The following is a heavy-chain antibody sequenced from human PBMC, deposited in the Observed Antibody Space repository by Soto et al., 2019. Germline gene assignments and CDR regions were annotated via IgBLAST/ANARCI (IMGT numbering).Heavy chain of an antibody. V-gene: IGHV3-11*05. Sequence: QVQLVESGGGLVKPGGSLRLSCAASGFTFSDYYMSWIRQAPGKGLEWVSYINSSSSYTNYADSVKGRFTISRDNAKNSLYLQMNSLRAEDTAVYYCARTIVAAGGRRSFDLWGSGTLVTVSS. D-gene: IGHD6-13*01. CDR1: GFTFSDYY. CDR3: ARTIVAAGGRRSFDL. CDR2: INSSSSYT. J-gene: IGHJ2*01.